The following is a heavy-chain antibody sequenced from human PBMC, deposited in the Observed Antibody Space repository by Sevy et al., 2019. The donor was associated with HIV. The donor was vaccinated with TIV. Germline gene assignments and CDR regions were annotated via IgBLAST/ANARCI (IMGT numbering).Heavy chain of an antibody. V-gene: IGHV3-11*06. D-gene: IGHD6-13*01. CDR2: ISSGSTYI. CDR3: AKDSRVYSSSHFDY. J-gene: IGHJ4*02. CDR1: GFTFSDYD. Sequence: GGSLRLSCAASGFTFSDYDMTWVRQAPGKGLEWVSYISSGSTYIKYADSVKGRFTISRDNAKNSLYLQMNSLRAEDTAVYYCAKDSRVYSSSHFDYWGQGTLVTVSS.